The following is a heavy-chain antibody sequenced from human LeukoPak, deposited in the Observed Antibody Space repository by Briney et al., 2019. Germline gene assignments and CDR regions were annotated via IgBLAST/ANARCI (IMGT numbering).Heavy chain of an antibody. V-gene: IGHV3-30*04. D-gene: IGHD3-16*01. Sequence: PGRSLRLSCAASGLTFSSYAMHWVRQAPGKGLEWEAVISYDGSNKYYADSVKGRFTISRDNSKNTLYLQMNSLRAEDTAVYYCAREGGRYLDYWGQGTLVTVSS. CDR3: AREGGRYLDY. CDR1: GLTFSSYA. J-gene: IGHJ4*02. CDR2: ISYDGSNK.